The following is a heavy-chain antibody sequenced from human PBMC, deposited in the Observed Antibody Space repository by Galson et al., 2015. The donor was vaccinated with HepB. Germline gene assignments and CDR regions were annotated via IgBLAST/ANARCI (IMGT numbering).Heavy chain of an antibody. CDR3: ARHEAERWGTYYYYYGMDV. D-gene: IGHD4-23*01. Sequence: QSGAEVKKPGESLKISCKGSGYSFTSYWIGWVRQMPGKGLEWMGIIYPGDSDTRYSPSFQGQVTISADKSISTAYLQWSSLKASDTAMYYCARHEAERWGTYYYYYGMDVWGQGTTVTVSS. CDR1: GYSFTSYW. J-gene: IGHJ6*02. V-gene: IGHV5-51*01. CDR2: IYPGDSDT.